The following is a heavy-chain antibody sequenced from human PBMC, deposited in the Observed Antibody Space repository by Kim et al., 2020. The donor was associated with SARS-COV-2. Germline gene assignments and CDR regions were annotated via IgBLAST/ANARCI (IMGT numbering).Heavy chain of an antibody. J-gene: IGHJ4*02. D-gene: IGHD6-13*01. CDR3: VKDVRAESAAFES. Sequence: YADPVQGRFTISRDNSRNTVHLEMNSLRAEDTAMYYCVKDVRAESAAFESWGQGTLVTVSS. V-gene: IGHV3-30*02.